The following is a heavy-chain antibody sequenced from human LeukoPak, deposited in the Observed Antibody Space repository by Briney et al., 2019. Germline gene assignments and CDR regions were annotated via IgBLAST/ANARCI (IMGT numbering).Heavy chain of an antibody. J-gene: IGHJ4*02. V-gene: IGHV3-48*01. D-gene: IGHD6-13*01. CDR3: ASGPAAGFDY. CDR1: GFTFSSYS. Sequence: GSLRLSCAASGFTFSSYSMNWVRQAPGKGLEWVSYISSSSSTIYYADSVKGRFTISRDNAKNSLSLQMNSLRVEDTAVYYCASGPAAGFDYWGQGTLVTVSS. CDR2: ISSSSSTI.